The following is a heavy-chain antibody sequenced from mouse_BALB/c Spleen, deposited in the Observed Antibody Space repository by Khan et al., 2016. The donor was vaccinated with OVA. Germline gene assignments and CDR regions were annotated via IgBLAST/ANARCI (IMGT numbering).Heavy chain of an antibody. CDR2: ISYSGST. V-gene: IGHV3-2*02. CDR1: GYSITSDYD. CDR3: ARPIMAN. Sequence: EVQLQEPGPGLVKPSQSLSLTCTVTGYSITSDYDWNWIRQFPGNKLEWMGYISYSGSTSYNPSLKSRISITRDTSKNQFFLQLTSVTTEDPATYYCARPIMANWGQGTTLTVSS. J-gene: IGHJ2*01.